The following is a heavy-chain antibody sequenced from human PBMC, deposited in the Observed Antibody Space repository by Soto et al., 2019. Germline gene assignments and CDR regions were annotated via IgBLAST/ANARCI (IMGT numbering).Heavy chain of an antibody. CDR2: IYHSGST. J-gene: IGHJ5*02. Sequence: QVQLQESGPGLVKPSGTLSLTCAVSSGSISSSNWWSWVRQPPGKGLEWIGEIYHSGSTNYNPSLQSRVTISVDKSKNQFSLKLSSVTAADTAVYYCARAYDFWSGYQTRLNWFDPWGQGTLVTVSS. V-gene: IGHV4-4*02. CDR1: SGSISSSNW. CDR3: ARAYDFWSGYQTRLNWFDP. D-gene: IGHD3-3*01.